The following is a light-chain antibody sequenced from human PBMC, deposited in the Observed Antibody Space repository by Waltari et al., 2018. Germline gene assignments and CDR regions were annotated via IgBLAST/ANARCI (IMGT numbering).Light chain of an antibody. V-gene: IGKV1-39*01. CDR2: AAS. CDR3: QQTYSAPLS. J-gene: IGKJ4*01. CDR1: QSVGNY. Sequence: IQMTQSPSSLSASVGDRVTITCRASQSVGNYLNWYQQRPGQAPKVLIYAASTLQSGVPSWFSGSGSGTDFTLTINSLQPEDLSIYYCQQTYSAPLSFGGGTKVEMK.